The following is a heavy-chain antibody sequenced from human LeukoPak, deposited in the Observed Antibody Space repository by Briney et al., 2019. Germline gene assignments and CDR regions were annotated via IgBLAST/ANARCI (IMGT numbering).Heavy chain of an antibody. CDR2: ISYDGSNK. V-gene: IGHV3-30*18. CDR1: GFTFSSYG. J-gene: IGHJ4*02. Sequence: PGGSLRLSCAASGFTFSSYGMHWVRQAPGKGLEWVAVISYDGSNKYYADSVKGRFTISRDNPKNTLYLQMNSLRAEDTAVYYCAKQGSYYSFDYWGQGTLVTVSS. D-gene: IGHD1-26*01. CDR3: AKQGSYYSFDY.